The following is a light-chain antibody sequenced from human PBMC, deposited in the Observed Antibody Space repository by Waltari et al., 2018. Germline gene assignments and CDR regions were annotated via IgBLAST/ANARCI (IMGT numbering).Light chain of an antibody. Sequence: LTQSPGTLSLSPGETATLSCRASQNIATYLAWFQQRPGQAPRRLISDSSNRAPGIPARFSGSGSGTEFTLPITSLEAEDFGIYYCQQHNNWPRRTFGQGARLDIK. CDR1: QNIATY. V-gene: IGKV3-11*01. CDR3: QQHNNWPRRT. CDR2: DSS. J-gene: IGKJ5*01.